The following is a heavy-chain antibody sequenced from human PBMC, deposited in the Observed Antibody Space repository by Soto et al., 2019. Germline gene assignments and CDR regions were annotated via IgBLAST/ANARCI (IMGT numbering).Heavy chain of an antibody. J-gene: IGHJ6*03. CDR3: AKDGVRYSTTMLDYCYMDV. Sequence: PGGSLRLSCAASGFTFSSYAMSWVRQAPGKGLEWVSAISGSGGSTYYADSVKGRFTISRDNSKNTLYLQMNSLRAEDTAVYYCAKDGVRYSTTMLDYCYMDVWGKGTTVTVSS. CDR1: GFTFSSYA. D-gene: IGHD4-4*01. CDR2: ISGSGGST. V-gene: IGHV3-23*01.